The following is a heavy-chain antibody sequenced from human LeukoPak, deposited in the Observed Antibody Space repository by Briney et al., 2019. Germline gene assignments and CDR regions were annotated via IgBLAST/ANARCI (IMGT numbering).Heavy chain of an antibody. CDR2: ISISSSYI. CDR3: AGGHSSSWYYFDY. V-gene: IGHV3-21*01. Sequence: GGSLRLSCAASGFTFSSYSMNWVRQAPGKGLEWVSSISISSSYIYYANSVNDRLTISRDNAKNSLYLQMNSLRAEDTAVYYCAGGHSSSWYYFDYWGQGTLVTVSS. J-gene: IGHJ4*02. D-gene: IGHD6-13*01. CDR1: GFTFSSYS.